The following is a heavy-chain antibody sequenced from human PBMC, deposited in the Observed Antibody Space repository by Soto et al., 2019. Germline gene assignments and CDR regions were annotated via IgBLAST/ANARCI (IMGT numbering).Heavy chain of an antibody. CDR3: ARRRGHSTSYVFDY. Sequence: QVRLEQSGAEVKRPGSSVTVSCKASGGISSSYIINWVRQAPGQGLQWMGGINPIFNAVQSAPKFQGRVTLTADKSTGTFFMRLSSPTSDDTAFYFCARRRGHSTSYVFDYWGQGTLVTVSS. D-gene: IGHD6-13*01. J-gene: IGHJ4*02. CDR2: INPIFNAV. CDR1: GGISSSYI. V-gene: IGHV1-69*06.